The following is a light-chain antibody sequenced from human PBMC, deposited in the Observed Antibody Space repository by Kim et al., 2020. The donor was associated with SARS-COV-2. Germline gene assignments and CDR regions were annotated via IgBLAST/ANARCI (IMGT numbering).Light chain of an antibody. Sequence: QSVLTQPPSASGSPGQSVTISCTGTSSDVGGYNYVSWYQQHPGKAPKLMIYEVSKRPSGVPDRFSGSKSGNTASLTVSGLQAEDEADYYCSSYAGTYWVFGGGTQLTVL. CDR1: SSDVGGYNY. CDR3: SSYAGTYWV. CDR2: EVS. V-gene: IGLV2-8*01. J-gene: IGLJ3*02.